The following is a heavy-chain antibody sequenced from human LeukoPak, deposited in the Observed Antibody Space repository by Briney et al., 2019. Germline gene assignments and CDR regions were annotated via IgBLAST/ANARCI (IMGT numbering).Heavy chain of an antibody. Sequence: ASVKVSCKASGYTFTSYGISWVRQAPGQGLEWMGWISAYNGNTNYAQKLQGRVTMTTDTSTSTAYMELRSLRSDDTAVYYCASGRMHYDILTGYYMGNWFDPWGQGTLVTVSS. J-gene: IGHJ5*02. CDR2: ISAYNGNT. CDR1: GYTFTSYG. V-gene: IGHV1-18*01. D-gene: IGHD3-9*01. CDR3: ASGRMHYDILTGYYMGNWFDP.